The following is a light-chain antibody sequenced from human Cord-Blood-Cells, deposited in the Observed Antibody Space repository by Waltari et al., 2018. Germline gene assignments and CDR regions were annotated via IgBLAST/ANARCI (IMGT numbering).Light chain of an antibody. V-gene: IGKV1-33*01. Sequence: DIQMTQSASSLSASVGDRVTITCQASQDISNYVTWYQQKPGKAPKLLIYDSSNLEKGVPSRFSGSGSGTDFTFTISSLQPEDIATYYCQQYDNLITFGQGTRLEIK. CDR2: DSS. CDR1: QDISNY. J-gene: IGKJ5*01. CDR3: QQYDNLIT.